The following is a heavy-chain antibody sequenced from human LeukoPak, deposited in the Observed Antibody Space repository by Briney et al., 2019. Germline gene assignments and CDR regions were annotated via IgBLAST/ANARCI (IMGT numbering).Heavy chain of an antibody. J-gene: IGHJ1*01. CDR3: ARGRWLRRAFFQD. D-gene: IGHD5-24*01. V-gene: IGHV4-59*01. CDR2: ISHSGST. Sequence: KPSETLSLTCNVSGDSIKTYFWSWIRQPPGKGLEWLGYISHSGSTNYNPSLKSRVTLSMDTSKNQFSLSLTSVTAADTAVYYCARGRWLRRAFFQDWGQGTLVTVSS. CDR1: GDSIKTYF.